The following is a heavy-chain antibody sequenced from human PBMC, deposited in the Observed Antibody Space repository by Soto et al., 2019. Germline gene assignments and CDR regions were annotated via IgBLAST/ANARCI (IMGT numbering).Heavy chain of an antibody. CDR1: GYTFTSYD. D-gene: IGHD1-1*01. V-gene: IGHV1-8*01. CDR2: MNPNSGNT. Sequence: ASVKVSCKASGYTFTSYDINWVRQATGQGLEWMGWMNPNSGNTGYAQKFQGRVTMTRNTSISTAYMELRSLRSDDTAVYYCARVNEPLTNQPNWFYPWGQGTLVTVSS. CDR3: ARVNEPLTNQPNWFYP. J-gene: IGHJ5*02.